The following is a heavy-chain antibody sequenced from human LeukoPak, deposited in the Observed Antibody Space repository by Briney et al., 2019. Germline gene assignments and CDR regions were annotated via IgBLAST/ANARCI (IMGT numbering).Heavy chain of an antibody. CDR1: GFSFSSYG. CDR3: AVSPRTPVSA. J-gene: IGHJ1*01. V-gene: IGHV3-48*04. CDR2: ISNTGGGM. Sequence: GGSLRLSCVASGFSFSSYGMHWVRQAPGKGLEWVSGISNTGGGMTYADSVKGRFTISRDNAKNSIYLQMNSLRSEDRAVYHCAVSPRTPVSAWGQGTLVTVSS. D-gene: IGHD5/OR15-5a*01.